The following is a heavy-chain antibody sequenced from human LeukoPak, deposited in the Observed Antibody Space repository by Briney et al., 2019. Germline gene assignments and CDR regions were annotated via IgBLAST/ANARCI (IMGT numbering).Heavy chain of an antibody. CDR1: GYTFTGYY. D-gene: IGHD3-16*01. CDR3: ARDGRNDYVWGFDY. J-gene: IGHJ4*02. Sequence: GASVKVSCKASGYTFTGYYMHWVRQAPGQGLEWMGWINPNSGGTDYAQKFQGRVTMTRDTSISTAYMELSRLRSDDTAVYYCARDGRNDYVWGFDYWGQGTLVTVSS. CDR2: INPNSGGT. V-gene: IGHV1-2*02.